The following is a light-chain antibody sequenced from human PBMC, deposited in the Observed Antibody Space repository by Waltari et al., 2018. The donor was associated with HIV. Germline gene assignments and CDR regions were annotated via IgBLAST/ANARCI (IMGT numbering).Light chain of an antibody. V-gene: IGLV3-25*03. CDR3: QSADSSGTYV. J-gene: IGLJ1*01. CDR2: KDS. Sequence: SYELTQPPSVSVSPGQTARITCSGDALPKQYAYWYQQKPGQAPELVIYKDSERPSGIPERFSGSSSGTTVTLTISGVQAEDEADYYGQSADSSGTYVFGTGTKVTVL. CDR1: ALPKQY.